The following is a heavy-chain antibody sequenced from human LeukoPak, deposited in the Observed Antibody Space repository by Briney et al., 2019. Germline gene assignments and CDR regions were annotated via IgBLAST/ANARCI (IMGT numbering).Heavy chain of an antibody. J-gene: IGHJ3*02. CDR3: AIRISSGWHDAFDI. Sequence: EASVKVSCKASGYTFTSYYMHWVRQAPGQGLEWMGIINPSGGSTSYAQKFQGRVTMTRNTSISTAYMELSSLRSEDTAVYYCAIRISSGWHDAFDIWGQGTMVTVSS. D-gene: IGHD6-19*01. CDR1: GYTFTSYY. V-gene: IGHV1-46*01. CDR2: INPSGGST.